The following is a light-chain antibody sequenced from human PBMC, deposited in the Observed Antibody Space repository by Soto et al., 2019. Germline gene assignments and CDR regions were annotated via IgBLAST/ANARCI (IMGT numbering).Light chain of an antibody. CDR2: DGS. CDR3: SSYATSSSFAYG. J-gene: IGLJ1*01. CDR1: SSDVGSYNL. Sequence: SALTQPASMSGSPGQSITISCTGTSSDVGSYNLVSWYQQFPDKAPKLIIYDGSERPSGVSDRFSGSKSGNTASLTISGLRAEDEAEYHCSSYATSSSFAYGFGNGIKVTAL. V-gene: IGLV2-23*01.